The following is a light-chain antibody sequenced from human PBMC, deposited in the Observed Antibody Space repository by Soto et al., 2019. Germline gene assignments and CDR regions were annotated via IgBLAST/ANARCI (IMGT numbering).Light chain of an antibody. J-gene: IGKJ1*01. CDR1: QSVSTK. CDR3: QHYSTGPWT. Sequence: EIVMTQSPATLSVSPGERATLSCRASQSVSTKLAWYQQKPGQGPRLLIYGASTRATGIPARFSGSGSGTAFTLTIPSLQSEDYALHSCQHYSTGPWTFGQGTKVEIK. V-gene: IGKV3-15*01. CDR2: GAS.